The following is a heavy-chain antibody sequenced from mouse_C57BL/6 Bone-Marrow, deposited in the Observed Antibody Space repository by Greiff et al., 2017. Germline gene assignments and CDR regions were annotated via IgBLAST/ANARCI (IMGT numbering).Heavy chain of an antibody. D-gene: IGHD2-4*01. CDR1: GYTFTSYW. V-gene: IGHV1-50*01. Sequence: QVQLQQPGAELVKPGASVKLSCKASGYTFTSYWMQWVKQRPGPGLEWIGEIDPSDSYTNYNQKFKGKATLTVDTSSSTAYLPLSSLTSEASADYYCARYYDNDDDGDDWGKGTTLTVAS. CDR3: ARYYDNDDDGDD. J-gene: IGHJ2*01. CDR2: IDPSDSYT.